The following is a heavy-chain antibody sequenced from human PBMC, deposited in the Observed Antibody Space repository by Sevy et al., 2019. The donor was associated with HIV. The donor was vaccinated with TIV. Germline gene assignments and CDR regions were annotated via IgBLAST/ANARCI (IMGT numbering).Heavy chain of an antibody. CDR3: ERSPIAASGGKFDT. J-gene: IGHJ5*02. D-gene: IGHD3-16*01. Sequence: SETLSLTCTVSGDSIRRSDDYWGWIRQPPEKGLDWIGSFYSSGSSYSNPSFKSRVTMSIDTSRNLFSLKLTSVTAADTALYYCERSPIAASGGKFDTWGPGTLVTVSS. CDR2: FYSSGSS. CDR1: GDSIRRSDDY. V-gene: IGHV4-39*01.